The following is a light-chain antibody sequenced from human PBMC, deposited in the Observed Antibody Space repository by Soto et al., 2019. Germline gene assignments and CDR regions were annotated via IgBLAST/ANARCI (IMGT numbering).Light chain of an antibody. CDR1: SSDVGCYNY. CDR3: SSYTGSSTYVV. Sequence: QSALTQPASVSGSPGQAITISCTGTSSDVGCYNYVSWYQQHPGKAPKLMIYDVNNRPSGVSNRFSGSKSGNTASLTISGLQADDEADYYCSSYTGSSTYVVFGGGTKLTVL. CDR2: DVN. J-gene: IGLJ2*01. V-gene: IGLV2-14*01.